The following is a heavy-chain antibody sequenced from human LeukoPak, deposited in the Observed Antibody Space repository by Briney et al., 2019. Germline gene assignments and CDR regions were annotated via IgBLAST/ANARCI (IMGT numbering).Heavy chain of an antibody. CDR1: GGSISSYY. V-gene: IGHV4-34*01. D-gene: IGHD2-2*01. J-gene: IGHJ5*02. Sequence: TSETLSLTCTVSGGSISSYYWSWIRQPPGKGVEWIGEINHSGSTNYNPSLKSRVTISVDTSKNQFSLKLSSVTAADTAVYYCARGISDIVVVPAVPYNSFDPWGQGTLVTVSS. CDR3: ARGISDIVVVPAVPYNSFDP. CDR2: INHSGST.